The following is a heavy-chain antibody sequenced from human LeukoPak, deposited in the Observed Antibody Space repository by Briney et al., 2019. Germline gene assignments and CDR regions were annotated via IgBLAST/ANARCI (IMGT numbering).Heavy chain of an antibody. CDR2: IYYSGST. CDR1: GGSTRSYY. CDR3: ARGEYISDFDY. J-gene: IGHJ4*02. D-gene: IGHD6-19*01. Sequence: SETLSLTCTVSGGSTRSYYWSWIRQPPGKGLEWIGYIYYSGSTYYNPSLKSRVTISVDTSKNQFSLKLSSVTAADTAVYYCARGEYISDFDYWGQGTLVTVSS. V-gene: IGHV4-59*08.